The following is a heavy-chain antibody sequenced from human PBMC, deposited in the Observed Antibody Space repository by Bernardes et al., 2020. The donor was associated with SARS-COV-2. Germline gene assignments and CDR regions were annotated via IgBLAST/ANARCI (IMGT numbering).Heavy chain of an antibody. CDR1: GYSFSSYG. D-gene: IGHD3-16*01. Sequence: PSVKVSCKASGYSFSSYGIIWVRQAPGQGLEWMGWISAYNGNIEYAQKFQGRVTMTTDTSANTGYMDLRSLRSDDTAVYYCARESTPGLRAIGYWGQGTLVTVSS. V-gene: IGHV1-18*01. J-gene: IGHJ4*02. CDR2: ISAYNGNI. CDR3: ARESTPGLRAIGY.